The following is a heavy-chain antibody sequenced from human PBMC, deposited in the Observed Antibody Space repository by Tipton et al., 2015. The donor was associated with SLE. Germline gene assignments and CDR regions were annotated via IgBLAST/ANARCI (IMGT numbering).Heavy chain of an antibody. J-gene: IGHJ4*02. Sequence: GLVKPSQTLSLTCAISGDNVSSSSVAWNWIRQSPSRGLEWLGRTYYRSKWYYDYAVSVISRITISPDTSKNQFSLHLNSVTPEDTAVYYCARGWLRTGFAFWGQGTLVTVSS. CDR3: ARGWLRTGFAF. D-gene: IGHD3-16*01. V-gene: IGHV6-1*01. CDR2: TYYRSKWYY. CDR1: GDNVSSSSVA.